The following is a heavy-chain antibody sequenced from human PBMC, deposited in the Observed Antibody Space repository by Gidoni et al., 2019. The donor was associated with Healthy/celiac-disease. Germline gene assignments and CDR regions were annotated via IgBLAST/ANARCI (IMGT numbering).Heavy chain of an antibody. CDR1: VYNFTSYG. V-gene: IGHV1-18*01. CDR3: ARGRITMVRGVIIPPVDY. CDR2: ISAYNGNT. D-gene: IGHD3-10*01. J-gene: IGHJ4*02. Sequence: QVQLVQSGAEVKKPGASVKVSCKASVYNFTSYGISWVRQAPGQGLEWMGWISAYNGNTNYAQKLAGGVTMTTDTSTSTAYMELRSLRSDDTAVYYCARGRITMVRGVIIPPVDYWGQGTLVTVSS.